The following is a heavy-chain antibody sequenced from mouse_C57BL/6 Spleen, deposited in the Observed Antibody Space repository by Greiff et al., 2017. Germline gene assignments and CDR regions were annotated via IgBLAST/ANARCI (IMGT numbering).Heavy chain of an antibody. CDR1: GFTFSSYT. CDR2: ISGGGGNT. D-gene: IGHD1-1*01. CDR3: ARLTTVVATDYFDY. J-gene: IGHJ2*01. V-gene: IGHV5-9*01. Sequence: DVHLVESGGGLVKPGGSLKLSCAASGFTFSSYTMSWVRQTPEKRLEWVATISGGGGNTYYPDSVKGRFTISRDNAKNTLYLQMSSLRSEDTALYYCARLTTVVATDYFDYWGQGTTLTVSS.